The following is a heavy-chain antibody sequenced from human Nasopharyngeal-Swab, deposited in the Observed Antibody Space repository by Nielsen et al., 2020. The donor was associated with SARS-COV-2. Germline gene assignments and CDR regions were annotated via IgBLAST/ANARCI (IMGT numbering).Heavy chain of an antibody. D-gene: IGHD1-7*01. Sequence: GESLKISCAASGFTFSSYWMHWVRQAPGKRLVWVSRINDDGRDTIYADSVKGRFTISRDNAKNTLYLQMNSLRAEDTAVYYCAREWGPNWNYGFFYYYYGMDVWGQGTTVTVSS. CDR1: GFTFSSYW. J-gene: IGHJ6*02. CDR2: INDDGRDT. V-gene: IGHV3-74*01. CDR3: AREWGPNWNYGFFYYYYGMDV.